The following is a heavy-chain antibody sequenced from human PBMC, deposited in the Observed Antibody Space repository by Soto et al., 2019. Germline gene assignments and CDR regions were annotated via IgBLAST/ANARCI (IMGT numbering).Heavy chain of an antibody. J-gene: IGHJ4*02. Sequence: SAKASFRASCYAFVADGLNWVRQAPGQGLEWMGWISVYNGNTKYAQNLQGRVTMTTDASTSTAYMEMRSLRSDDTAVYYCARDLDGSGSYYTDYWGPGTLVSVSS. CDR2: ISVYNGNT. D-gene: IGHD3-10*01. CDR3: ARDLDGSGSYYTDY. V-gene: IGHV1-18*01. CDR1: CYAFVADG.